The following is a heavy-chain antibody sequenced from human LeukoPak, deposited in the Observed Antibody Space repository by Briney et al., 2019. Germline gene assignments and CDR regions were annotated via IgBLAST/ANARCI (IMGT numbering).Heavy chain of an antibody. V-gene: IGHV3-66*01. D-gene: IGHD1-1*01. CDR3: ARVPNDVEAFDI. Sequence: GGSLRLSCAASGFTVSSNYMSWVRQAPGKGLEWVSVIYSGGSTYYADSVKGRFTISRDNSKNTLYLQMNSLRAEDTAVYYCARVPNDVEAFDIWGQGTMVTVSS. J-gene: IGHJ3*02. CDR2: IYSGGST. CDR1: GFTVSSNY.